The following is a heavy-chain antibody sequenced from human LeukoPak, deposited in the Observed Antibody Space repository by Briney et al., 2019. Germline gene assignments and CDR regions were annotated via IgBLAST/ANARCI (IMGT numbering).Heavy chain of an antibody. CDR1: GYTLTSYG. CDR3: ARDLFTGSSSYLPIDY. CDR2: ISAYNGNT. V-gene: IGHV1-18*01. Sequence: GASVKVSCKASGYTLTSYGISWVRQAPGQGLEWMGWISAYNGNTNYAQKLQGRVTMTTDTSTSTAYMELRSLRSDDTAVYYCARDLFTGSSSYLPIDYWGQGTLVTVSS. D-gene: IGHD6-6*01. J-gene: IGHJ4*02.